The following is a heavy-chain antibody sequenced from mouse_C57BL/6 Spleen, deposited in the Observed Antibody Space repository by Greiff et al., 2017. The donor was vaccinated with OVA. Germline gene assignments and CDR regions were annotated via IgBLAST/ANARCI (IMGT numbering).Heavy chain of an antibody. D-gene: IGHD2-5*01. J-gene: IGHJ4*01. CDR3: ARISNYVHYYAMDY. CDR2: INPNNGGT. V-gene: IGHV1-18*01. CDR1: GYTFTDYN. Sequence: EVQLQQSGPELVKPGASVKIPCKASGYTFTDYNMDWVKQSHGKSLEWIGDINPNNGGTIYNQKFKGKATLTVDKSSSTAYMELRSLTSEDTAVYYCARISNYVHYYAMDYWGQGTSVTVSS.